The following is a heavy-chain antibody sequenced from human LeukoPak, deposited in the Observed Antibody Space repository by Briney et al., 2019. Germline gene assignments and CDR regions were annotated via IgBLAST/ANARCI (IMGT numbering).Heavy chain of an antibody. J-gene: IGHJ6*03. CDR2: ISSSGSTI. CDR3: ARDHYGYMDV. CDR1: GFAFSRYS. V-gene: IGHV3-48*01. Sequence: GGSLRLSCAAFGFAFSRYSMNWVRQAPGKGLEWVSYISSSGSTIYYADSVKGRFTISRDNAKNSLYLQMNSLRAEDTAVYYCARDHYGYMDVWGKGTTVTVSS. D-gene: IGHD3-16*01.